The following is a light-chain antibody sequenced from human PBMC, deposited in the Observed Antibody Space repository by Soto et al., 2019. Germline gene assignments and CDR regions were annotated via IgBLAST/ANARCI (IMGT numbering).Light chain of an antibody. V-gene: IGKV3-15*01. CDR1: QSISSN. Sequence: EIVMTQSPATLSVSPGESATLSCRASQSISSNLAWYQQKPGQAPRLLIYGASTRATGIPAWFSGSGSGTEITLTISSLQSEDFAVYYCQQYNNWPYTFGQGTKLEIK. CDR2: GAS. J-gene: IGKJ2*01. CDR3: QQYNNWPYT.